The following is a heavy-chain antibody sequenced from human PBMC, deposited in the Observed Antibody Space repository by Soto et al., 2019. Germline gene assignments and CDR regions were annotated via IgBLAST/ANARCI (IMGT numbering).Heavy chain of an antibody. J-gene: IGHJ4*02. V-gene: IGHV3-23*01. Sequence: EVQLLESGGGLVQPGGSLRLSCAASGFTISSYAMRWVRQAPVKGLEWVSAISGSGGSTYYADSVKGRFTISRDNSKNTLYLQMNSLRAEDTAVYHCARRGSGSYYDYWGQGTLVTVSS. CDR3: ARRGSGSYYDY. CDR2: ISGSGGST. D-gene: IGHD1-26*01. CDR1: GFTISSYA.